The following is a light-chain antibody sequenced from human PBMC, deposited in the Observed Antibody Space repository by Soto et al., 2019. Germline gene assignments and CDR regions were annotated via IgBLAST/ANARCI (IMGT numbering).Light chain of an antibody. CDR1: QSVSSSL. CDR2: GAS. Sequence: EIVLTQSPGTLSLSPGERAILSCRASQSVSSSLVSWYQPKPGQAPRLLIYGASTRSTGIPDRFSVSGCGTDFTLSISRLEPEDFAVYYCQHYDSSTVTFGQDTKV. CDR3: QHYDSSTVT. V-gene: IGKV3-20*01. J-gene: IGKJ1*01.